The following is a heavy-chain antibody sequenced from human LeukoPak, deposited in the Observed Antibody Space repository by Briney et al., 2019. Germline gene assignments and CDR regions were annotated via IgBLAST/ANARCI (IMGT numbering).Heavy chain of an antibody. CDR1: GSSISSYE. V-gene: IGHV3-48*03. CDR2: ISSSGSTI. CDR3: ARVELAPYYYYMDV. Sequence: PGGSLRLSCAASGSSISSYEMSWVRQAPGKGLEWVSYISSSGSTIYYADSVKGRFNISRDNAKNSLYLRMNSLRAEDTAVYYCARVELAPYYYYMDVWGKGTTVTVSS. D-gene: IGHD1-7*01. J-gene: IGHJ6*03.